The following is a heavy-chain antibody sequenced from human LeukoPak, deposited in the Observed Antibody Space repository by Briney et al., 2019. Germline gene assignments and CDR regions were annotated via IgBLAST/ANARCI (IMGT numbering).Heavy chain of an antibody. D-gene: IGHD5-12*01. CDR3: ARSSGYVAYFDY. Sequence: KTGGSLRLSCAASGFTFSSYSMNWVRQAPGKGLEWVSSISSSSYIYYADSVKGRFTISRDNAKNSLYLQMNSLRAEDTAVYYCARSSGYVAYFDYWGQGTLVTVSS. CDR1: GFTFSSYS. J-gene: IGHJ4*02. V-gene: IGHV3-21*01. CDR2: ISSSSYI.